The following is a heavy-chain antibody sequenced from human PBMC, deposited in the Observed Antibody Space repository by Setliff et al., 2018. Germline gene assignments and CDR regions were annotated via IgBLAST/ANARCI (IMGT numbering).Heavy chain of an antibody. J-gene: IGHJ3*02. Sequence: GESLKISCKGSGYSFTSYWIGWVRQMPGKGLEWMGIIYPGDSDTRYSPSFQGQVTISADKSISTAYLQWSSLKASDTAMYHCARLTYYYDSSGLNAFDIWGQGTMVTVSS. D-gene: IGHD3-22*01. CDR1: GYSFTSYW. CDR2: IYPGDSDT. V-gene: IGHV5-51*01. CDR3: ARLTYYYDSSGLNAFDI.